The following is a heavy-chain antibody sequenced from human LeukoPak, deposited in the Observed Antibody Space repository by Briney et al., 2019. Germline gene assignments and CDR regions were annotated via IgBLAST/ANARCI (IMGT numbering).Heavy chain of an antibody. CDR3: AKVGWNYIQEGQLY. D-gene: IGHD1-7*01. J-gene: IGHJ4*02. CDR2: ISGSGGGT. V-gene: IGHV3-23*01. Sequence: GGSLRLSCAASGFIFSSYDMSWVRQAPGKGLEWLSNISGSGGGTYYAASVRGRFTISRDNYKNTLYLHMSSLTAEDTAIYYCAKVGWNYIQEGQLYWGRGTLVTVSS. CDR1: GFIFSSYD.